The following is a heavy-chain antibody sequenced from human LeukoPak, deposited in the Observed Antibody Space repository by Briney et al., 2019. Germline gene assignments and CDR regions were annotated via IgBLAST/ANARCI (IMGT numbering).Heavy chain of an antibody. V-gene: IGHV4-30-4*08. J-gene: IGHJ4*02. CDR3: ARSRSYGKDY. Sequence: SETLSLTCSVSGGSITSANYFWSWIRQPPGEGLEWIAYIRHSGRAWYNPSLKSRAAISVDTSKNQFSLTLTSVTAADTAVYYCARSRSYGKDYWGQGTLATVSS. CDR1: GGSITSANYF. D-gene: IGHD5-18*01. CDR2: IRHSGRA.